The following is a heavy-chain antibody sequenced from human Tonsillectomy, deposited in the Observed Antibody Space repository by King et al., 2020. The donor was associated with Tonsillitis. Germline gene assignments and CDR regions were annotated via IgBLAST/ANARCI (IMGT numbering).Heavy chain of an antibody. D-gene: IGHD3-10*01. CDR1: GFTFSNAW. Sequence: VQLVESGGGLVKPGGSLRLSCAASGFTFSNAWMSWVRQAPGKGLEWVGRIKSKTDGGTTDYAAPVKGRFTISRDDSKNTLYLQMNSLKTEDTAGYYCTTGQSGGITMVPGDYWGQGTLVTVSS. J-gene: IGHJ4*02. CDR3: TTGQSGGITMVPGDY. V-gene: IGHV3-15*01. CDR2: IKSKTDGGTT.